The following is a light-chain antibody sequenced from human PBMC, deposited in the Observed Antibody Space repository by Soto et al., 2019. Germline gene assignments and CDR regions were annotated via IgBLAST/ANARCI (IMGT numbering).Light chain of an antibody. CDR3: QSYDSSLSGSV. CDR1: SSNIGAGYD. J-gene: IGLJ3*02. CDR2: GNS. Sequence: QAVVTQPPSVSGAPGQRVTISCTGSSSNIGAGYDVHWYQQLPGTAPKLLIYGNSNRPSGVPDRFSGSKSGTSASLAITGLQAEVEADYYCQSYDSSLSGSVFGGGTKVTVL. V-gene: IGLV1-40*01.